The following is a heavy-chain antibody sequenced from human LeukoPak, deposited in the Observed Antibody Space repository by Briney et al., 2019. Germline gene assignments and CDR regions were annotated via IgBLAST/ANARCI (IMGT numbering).Heavy chain of an antibody. J-gene: IGHJ4*02. Sequence: PGGSLRLSCPASGFTFTTYWMHWVRQAPGKGLVWVSRINSDGSDTTYADSVKGRFTISRDNAKNTLYLQMNSLRAEDTAVYYCARGTNGIWSFDYWGQGTLVTVSS. D-gene: IGHD2-8*01. CDR2: INSDGSDT. CDR3: ARGTNGIWSFDY. CDR1: GFTFTTYW. V-gene: IGHV3-74*01.